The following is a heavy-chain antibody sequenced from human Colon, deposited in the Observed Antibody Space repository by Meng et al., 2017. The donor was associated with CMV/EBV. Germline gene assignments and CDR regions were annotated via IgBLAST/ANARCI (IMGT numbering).Heavy chain of an antibody. J-gene: IGHJ1*01. CDR3: ASLESKIGNEYFQF. Sequence: GALRLSCAASGLNVSTNYMNWVRQPPGKRLEWVSVINRGGYANYADSVKGRFTISTDISKNILYLQMNNLRVEDTAIYYCASLESKIGNEYFQFWGQGSLVTVSS. CDR2: INRGGYA. V-gene: IGHV3-53*01. D-gene: IGHD1-1*01. CDR1: GLNVSTNY.